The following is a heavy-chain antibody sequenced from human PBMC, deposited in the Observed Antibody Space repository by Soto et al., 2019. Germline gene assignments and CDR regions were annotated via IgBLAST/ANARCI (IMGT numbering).Heavy chain of an antibody. Sequence: GASVKVSCKASGYTFTSYGISWVRQAPGQGLEWMGWISAYNGNTNYAQKLQGRVTMTTDTSTSTAYMELRSLRSDDTAVYYCARADAPSSSWYGSQPPVFVDYWGQGTLVTVSS. CDR1: GYTFTSYG. CDR2: ISAYNGNT. V-gene: IGHV1-18*01. D-gene: IGHD6-13*01. CDR3: ARADAPSSSWYGSQPPVFVDY. J-gene: IGHJ4*02.